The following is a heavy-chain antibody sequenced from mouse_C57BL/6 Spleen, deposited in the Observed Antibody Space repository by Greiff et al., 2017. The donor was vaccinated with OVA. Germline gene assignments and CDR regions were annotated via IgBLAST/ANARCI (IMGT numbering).Heavy chain of an antibody. V-gene: IGHV1-53*01. J-gene: IGHJ2*01. CDR1: GYTFTSYW. CDR2: INPSNGGT. CDR3: ARGTTVVSDYFDY. Sequence: QVQLQQPGTELVKPGASVKLSCKASGYTFTSYWMHWVKQRPGQGLEWIGNINPSNGGTNYNEKFKSKATLTVDKSSSTAYMQLSSLTSEDSAVDYCARGTTVVSDYFDYWGQGTTLTVSS. D-gene: IGHD1-1*01.